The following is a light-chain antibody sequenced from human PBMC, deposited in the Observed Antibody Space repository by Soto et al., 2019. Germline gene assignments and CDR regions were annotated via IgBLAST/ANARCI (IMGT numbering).Light chain of an antibody. CDR1: SNDVAGYNY. V-gene: IGLV2-14*01. Sequence: QSALTQPASVSGSPGQSITISCTGTSNDVAGYNYVSWYQQYPGKAPKLIIFXXSXXXSXXXXRFSGSKSGNTASLTISGLQAEDXADYYCSSYTSSSTLLFGGGTKLTVL. J-gene: IGLJ2*01. CDR3: SSYTSSSTLL. CDR2: XXS.